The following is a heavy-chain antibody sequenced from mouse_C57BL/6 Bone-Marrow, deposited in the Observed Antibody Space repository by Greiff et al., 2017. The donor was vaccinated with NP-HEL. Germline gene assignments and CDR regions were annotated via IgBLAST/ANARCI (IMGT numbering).Heavy chain of an antibody. Sequence: EVKLQESGAELVRPGASVKLSCTASGFNIKDDYMHWVKQRPEQGLEWIGWIDPENGDTEYASKFQGKATITADTSSNTAYLQLSSLTSEDTAVYYCTTSIYYDYDEFAYWGQGTLVTVSA. CDR3: TTSIYYDYDEFAY. D-gene: IGHD2-4*01. CDR2: IDPENGDT. V-gene: IGHV14-4*01. J-gene: IGHJ3*01. CDR1: GFNIKDDY.